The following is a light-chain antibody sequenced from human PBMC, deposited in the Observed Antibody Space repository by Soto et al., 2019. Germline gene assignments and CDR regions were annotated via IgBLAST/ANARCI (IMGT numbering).Light chain of an antibody. J-gene: IGKJ1*01. CDR2: WTS. Sequence: DIVMTQSPDSLAVSLGERATINCKSSQSIFFSPNNKNCLAWFQQKPGQPPKLLIYWTSSRESGVPDRFTGSGSGTDFTLTISGLQADDVAVYYCQQYYATPAFGQGTKVEIK. CDR3: QQYYATPA. CDR1: QSIFFSPNNKNC. V-gene: IGKV4-1*01.